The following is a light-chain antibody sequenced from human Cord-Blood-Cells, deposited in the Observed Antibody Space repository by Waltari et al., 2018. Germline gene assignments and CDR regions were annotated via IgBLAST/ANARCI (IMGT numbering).Light chain of an antibody. CDR3: SAWDSSLSAWV. Sequence: QAGLTQPPSVSKGLRQTATLTCTGNSKNVRNQAAAWLQQHQGHPPKLLSYRNNNRPSGISERLSASRSGNTASLTITGLQPEDEADYYCSAWDSSLSAWVFGGGTKLTVL. J-gene: IGLJ3*02. CDR2: RNN. V-gene: IGLV10-54*01. CDR1: SKNVRNQA.